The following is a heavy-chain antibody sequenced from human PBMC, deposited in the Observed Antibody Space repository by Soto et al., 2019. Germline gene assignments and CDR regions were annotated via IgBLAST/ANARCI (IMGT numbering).Heavy chain of an antibody. J-gene: IGHJ6*03. CDR2: IIPILGIA. Sequence: QVQLVQSGAEVKKPGSSVKVSCKASGGTFSSYTISWVRQAPGQGLEWMGRIIPILGIANYAQKFQGRVTITADKSTSTAYMGLSSLRSEDTAVYYCARDQSGYDFGYYYYYMDVWGKGTTVTVPS. D-gene: IGHD5-12*01. V-gene: IGHV1-69*08. CDR1: GGTFSSYT. CDR3: ARDQSGYDFGYYYYYMDV.